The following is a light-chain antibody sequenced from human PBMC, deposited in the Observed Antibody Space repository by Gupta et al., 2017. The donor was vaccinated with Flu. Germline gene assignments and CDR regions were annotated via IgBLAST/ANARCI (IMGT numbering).Light chain of an antibody. V-gene: IGLV2-8*01. J-gene: IGLJ3*02. CDR2: QVT. CDR3: SSDAVSDNLV. Sequence: SGTSSGAQTLLDIGVHNYVSCDQQRPGTAPKLIIFQVTEGPAGVTDRFSGSKSVNTASLTVSGLQAEEEDDYYCSSDAVSDNLVFGGGTKLTVL. CDR1: LLDIGVHNY.